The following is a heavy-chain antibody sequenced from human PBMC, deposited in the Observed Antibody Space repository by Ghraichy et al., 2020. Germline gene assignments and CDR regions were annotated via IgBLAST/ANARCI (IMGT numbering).Heavy chain of an antibody. CDR3: ARGRKSSQQLVPLPFDY. CDR1: NGPFESYY. CDR2: INHSGST. V-gene: IGHV4-34*01. D-gene: IGHD6-13*01. J-gene: IGHJ4*02. Sequence: SQTLSLTCAVYNGPFESYYWSWIRRPPGKGLEWIGEINHSGSTNYNPSLKSRIIISVDPLKNQFSPKLPSVTAADTAIYYCARGRKSSQQLVPLPFDYWGQGVLVTVSS.